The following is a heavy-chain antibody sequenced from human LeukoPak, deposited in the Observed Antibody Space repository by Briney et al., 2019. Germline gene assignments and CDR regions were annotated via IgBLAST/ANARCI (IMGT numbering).Heavy chain of an antibody. V-gene: IGHV3-48*04. CDR3: ARGYNYDSVGFDP. Sequence: GALRLSCAASGFTFSSYSMNWVRQAPGKGLEWVSYISSSSSTIYYADSVEGRFTISRDNAKNSLYLQMNSLRAEDTAVYYCARGYNYDSVGFDPWGQGTLVTVSS. J-gene: IGHJ5*02. CDR1: GFTFSSYS. D-gene: IGHD3-22*01. CDR2: ISSSSSTI.